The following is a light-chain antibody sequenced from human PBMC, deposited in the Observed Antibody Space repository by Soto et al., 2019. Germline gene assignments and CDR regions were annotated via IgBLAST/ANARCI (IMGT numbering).Light chain of an antibody. J-gene: IGLJ3*02. CDR1: SSDVGGYNY. CDR2: DVS. Sequence: QSALTQRRSVSGSPGQSVTISCTGTSSDVGGYNYVSWYQQHPGKAPKLMIYDVSKWPSGVPDRFSGSKSGNTASLTISGLQAEDEADYYCCSYAGNSLWVFGGGTQLTVL. V-gene: IGLV2-11*01. CDR3: CSYAGNSLWV.